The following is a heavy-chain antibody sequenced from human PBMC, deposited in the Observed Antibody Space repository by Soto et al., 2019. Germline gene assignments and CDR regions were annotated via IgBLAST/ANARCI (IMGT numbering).Heavy chain of an antibody. Sequence: ASVKVSCKASGYTFTSYAMHWVRQAPGQRLEWMGWINAGNGNTKYSQKFQGRVTNTRDTSASTAYMELSSLRSEDTAVYYCARGGRRTGNDLSYWGQGTLVTVSS. D-gene: IGHD1-1*01. J-gene: IGHJ4*02. CDR1: GYTFTSYA. CDR3: ARGGRRTGNDLSY. V-gene: IGHV1-3*01. CDR2: INAGNGNT.